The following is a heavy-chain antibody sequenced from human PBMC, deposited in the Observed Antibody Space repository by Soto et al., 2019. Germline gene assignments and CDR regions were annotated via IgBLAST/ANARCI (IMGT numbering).Heavy chain of an antibody. D-gene: IGHD2-15*01. CDR2: INPSGGST. CDR3: ARNTPHGGNANYFDY. J-gene: IGHJ4*02. CDR1: GYTFTSYY. V-gene: IGHV1-46*01. Sequence: ASVKVSCKASGYTFTSYYMHWVRQAPGQGLEWMGIINPSGGSTSYAQKFQGRVTMTRDTSTSTVYMELSSPRSEDTAVYYCARNTPHGGNANYFDYWGQGTVLTVFS.